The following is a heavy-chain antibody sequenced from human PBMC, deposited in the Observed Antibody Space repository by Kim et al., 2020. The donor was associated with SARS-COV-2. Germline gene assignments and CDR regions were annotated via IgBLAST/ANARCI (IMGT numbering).Heavy chain of an antibody. D-gene: IGHD2-21*02. CDR1: GYTFTSNH. CDR3: ARSLGYCSGGDCRT. V-gene: IGHV1-46*01. CDR2: INPGGGST. J-gene: IGHJ4*02. Sequence: ASVKVSCKASGYTFTSNHIHWVRQAPGQGLEWMGKINPGGGSTYYAQKFQGRVTMTRDTSTSTAYMELSSLRSEDTALYYCARSLGYCSGGDCRTWGQGTLVTVSP.